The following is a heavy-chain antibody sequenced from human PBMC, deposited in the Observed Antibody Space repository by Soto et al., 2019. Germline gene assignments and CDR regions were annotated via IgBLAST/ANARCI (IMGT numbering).Heavy chain of an antibody. CDR1: GYTFTSYD. V-gene: IGHV1-8*01. J-gene: IGHJ4*02. Sequence: ASVKVSCKSSGYTFTSYDIYWVRQATGQGLEWMGWMNPNTGNSAYAQKFQGRVTVTSDTSINTVHMELNSLRSEDTAVYYCARRAETNGWNGFGADKYYFDFWGQGTLVTVSS. D-gene: IGHD1-1*01. CDR2: MNPNTGNS. CDR3: ARRAETNGWNGFGADKYYFDF.